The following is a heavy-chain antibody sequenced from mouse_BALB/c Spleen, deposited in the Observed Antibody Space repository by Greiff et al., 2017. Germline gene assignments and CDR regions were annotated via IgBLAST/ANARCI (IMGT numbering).Heavy chain of an antibody. V-gene: IGHV3-8*02. CDR3: ARSVDYGYLSWFAY. CDR1: GDSITSGY. D-gene: IGHD1-2*01. Sequence: EVKLQESGPSLVKPSQTLSLTCSVTGDSITSGYWNWIRKFPGNKLEYMGYISYSGSTYYNPSLKSRISITRDTSKNQYYLQLNSVTTEDTATYYCARSVDYGYLSWFAYWGQGTLVTVSA. J-gene: IGHJ3*01. CDR2: ISYSGST.